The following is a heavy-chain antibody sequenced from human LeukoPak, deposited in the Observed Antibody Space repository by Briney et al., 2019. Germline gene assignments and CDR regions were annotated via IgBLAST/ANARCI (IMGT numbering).Heavy chain of an antibody. CDR3: AREYYYDSSGYYTGYYYYGMDV. D-gene: IGHD3-22*01. V-gene: IGHV3-74*01. J-gene: IGHJ6*02. CDR1: GFTFSSYW. CDR2: INSDGSST. Sequence: PGGSLRLSCAASGFTFSSYWMHWVRQAPGKGLVWVSRINSDGSSTSYADSVKGRFTISRDNAKNTLYLRMNSLRAEDTAVYYCAREYYYDSSGYYTGYYYYGMDVWGQGTTVTVSS.